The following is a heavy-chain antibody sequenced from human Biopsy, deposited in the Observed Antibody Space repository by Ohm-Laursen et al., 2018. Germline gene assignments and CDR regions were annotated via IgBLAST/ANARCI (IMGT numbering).Heavy chain of an antibody. V-gene: IGHV3-23*01. CDR3: ARPMSRMVAYGMDV. Sequence: SLRLSCAASGLRFSIYAMSWVRQAPGKGLEWVSAIGGSGGGTYYADSVKGRFTISRDDSKNTVYLQMNRLRVEDRAVYYCARPMSRMVAYGMDVWGQGTRVTVSS. J-gene: IGHJ6*02. CDR1: GLRFSIYA. D-gene: IGHD2-15*01. CDR2: IGGSGGGT.